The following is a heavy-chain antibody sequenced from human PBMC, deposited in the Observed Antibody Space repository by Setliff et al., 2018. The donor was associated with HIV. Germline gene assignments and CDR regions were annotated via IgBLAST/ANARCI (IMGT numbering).Heavy chain of an antibody. V-gene: IGHV4-39*07. D-gene: IGHD3-10*01. Sequence: PSETLSLTCNVSGGSISTSSYYWIWVRQPPGEGLEWIGNIYYSGSTYYNPSLKSRVTISVDTSKNQFSLKLSSVTAADTAVYYCARVYYYGSPHMDVWGKGTTVTVSS. CDR2: IYYSGST. J-gene: IGHJ6*03. CDR1: GGSISTSSYY. CDR3: ARVYYYGSPHMDV.